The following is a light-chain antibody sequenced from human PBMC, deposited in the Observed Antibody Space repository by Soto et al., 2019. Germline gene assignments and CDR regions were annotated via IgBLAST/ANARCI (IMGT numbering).Light chain of an antibody. V-gene: IGKV3-15*01. CDR2: GAS. CDR1: RSVSFY. Sequence: IVMKQSPATLSMSPVETATLSFMASRSVSFYVAWYQQKPGQAPRLLIHGASTRATGIPARFSGSGSGTEFTLTISSLQSEDFAVYYCQQYNHWPPITFGQGRRLEI. CDR3: QQYNHWPPIT. J-gene: IGKJ5*01.